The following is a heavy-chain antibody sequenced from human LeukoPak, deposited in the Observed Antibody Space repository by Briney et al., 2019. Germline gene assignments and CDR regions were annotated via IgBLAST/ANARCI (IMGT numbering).Heavy chain of an antibody. V-gene: IGHV4-39*07. CDR1: GGSISSSSYY. CDR2: IYYSGST. J-gene: IGHJ3*02. D-gene: IGHD3-10*01. CDR3: ASAPTYYYGSGGYFMAFDI. Sequence: SETLSLTCTVSGGSISSSSYYWGWIRQPPGKGLEWIGSIYYSGSTYYNPSLKSRVTISVDTSKNQFSLKLSSVTAADTAVYYCASAPTYYYGSGGYFMAFDIWGQGTMVTVSS.